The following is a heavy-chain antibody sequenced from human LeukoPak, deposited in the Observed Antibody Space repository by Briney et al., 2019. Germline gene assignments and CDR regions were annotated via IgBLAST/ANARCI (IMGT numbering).Heavy chain of an antibody. CDR3: ARASGGITIFGVVSY. Sequence: GGSLRLSCTASGFTFDDYAMHWVRQAPGKGLEWVSGISWDGGSIGYADSVKGRFTISRDNAKNSLYLQMNSLRAEDTAVYYCARASGGITIFGVVSYWGQGTLVTVSS. J-gene: IGHJ4*02. V-gene: IGHV3-9*01. CDR1: GFTFDDYA. D-gene: IGHD3-3*01. CDR2: ISWDGGSI.